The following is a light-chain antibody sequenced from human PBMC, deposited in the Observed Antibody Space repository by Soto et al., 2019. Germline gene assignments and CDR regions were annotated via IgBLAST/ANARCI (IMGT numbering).Light chain of an antibody. Sequence: QSALTQPASVSGTPGQSIAISCTGTSSDIGGYNYVSWYQQHPGKAAKLIIYDVSNRPSGISTRFSGSKSGNTASLTISGLQAEDKADYHCSSYTTSTTYVFGTATKLTVL. CDR3: SSYTTSTTYV. V-gene: IGLV2-14*03. CDR1: SSDIGGYNY. CDR2: DVS. J-gene: IGLJ1*01.